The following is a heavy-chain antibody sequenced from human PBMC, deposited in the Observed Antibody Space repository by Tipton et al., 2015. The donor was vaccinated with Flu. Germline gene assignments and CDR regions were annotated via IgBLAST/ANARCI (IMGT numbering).Heavy chain of an antibody. D-gene: IGHD3-10*01. CDR1: GFIFSTYE. V-gene: IGHV3-48*03. J-gene: IGHJ4*02. CDR3: VREYEEFYLDY. CDR2: ISYTGTTI. Sequence: SLRLSCAASGFIFSTYEMDWVRQAPGKGLEWISYISYTGTTIYYADSVKGRFTISRDNAKNSLYLQMNSLRAEDTALYYCVREYEEFYLDYWGQGNLVTVSS.